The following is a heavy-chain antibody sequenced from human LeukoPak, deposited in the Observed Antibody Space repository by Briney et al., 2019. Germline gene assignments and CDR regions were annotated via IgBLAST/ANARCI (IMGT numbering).Heavy chain of an antibody. CDR2: ISSSSSYI. Sequence: GRSLRLSCAASGFTFSSYSMNWVRQAPGTGLEWVSSISSSSSYIYYADSVKGRFTISRDNAKNSLYLQMNSLRAEDTAVYYCARDLYYDYVWGSYRRPFDYWGQGTLVTVSS. CDR1: GFTFSSYS. J-gene: IGHJ4*02. D-gene: IGHD3-16*02. CDR3: ARDLYYDYVWGSYRRPFDY. V-gene: IGHV3-21*01.